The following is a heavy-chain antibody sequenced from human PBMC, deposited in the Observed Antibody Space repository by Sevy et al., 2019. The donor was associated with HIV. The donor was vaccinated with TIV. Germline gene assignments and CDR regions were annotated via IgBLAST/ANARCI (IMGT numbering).Heavy chain of an antibody. D-gene: IGHD3-3*01. CDR2: IKQDGSEK. J-gene: IGHJ4*02. CDR1: GFTFSSYW. V-gene: IGHV3-7*01. Sequence: GGSLRLSCAASGFTFSSYWMSWVRQAPGKGLEWVANIKQDGSEKYYVDSVKGRFTISRDNAKNSLYLQMNSLRAEDTAVYYCATSGYDFWSGPNYFDYWGQGTLVIVSS. CDR3: ATSGYDFWSGPNYFDY.